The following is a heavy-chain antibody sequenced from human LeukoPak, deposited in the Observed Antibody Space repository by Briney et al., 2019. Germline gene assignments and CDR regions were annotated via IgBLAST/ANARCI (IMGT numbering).Heavy chain of an antibody. D-gene: IGHD1-26*01. V-gene: IGHV4-4*07. Sequence: SETLSLTCTVSGGSISSYFWSWIRQPAGKGLEWIGRMYTSGSTDYNPSLKSRVTLSLDTSKNQSSLKLSSVTAADTAVYYCARGASGNYHYFDYWGQGTLVTVSS. J-gene: IGHJ4*02. CDR3: ARGASGNYHYFDY. CDR1: GGSISSYF. CDR2: MYTSGST.